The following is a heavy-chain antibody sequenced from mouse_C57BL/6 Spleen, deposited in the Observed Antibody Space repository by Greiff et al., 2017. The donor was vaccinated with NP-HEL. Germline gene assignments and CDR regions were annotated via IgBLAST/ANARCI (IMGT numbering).Heavy chain of an antibody. CDR3: ARSSPYYYGSSYDY. V-gene: IGHV1-18*01. D-gene: IGHD1-1*01. J-gene: IGHJ2*01. CDR2: INPNNGGT. CDR1: GCTFTDYN. Sequence: VQLKESGPELVKPGASVKIPCKASGCTFTDYNMDWVKQSHGKSLEWIGDINPNNGGTIYNQKFKGKATLTVDKSSSTAYMELRSLTSEDTAVYYCARSSPYYYGSSYDYWGQGTTLTVSS.